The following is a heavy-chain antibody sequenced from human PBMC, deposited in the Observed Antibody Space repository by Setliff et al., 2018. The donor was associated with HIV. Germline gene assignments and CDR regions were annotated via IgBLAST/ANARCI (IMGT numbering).Heavy chain of an antibody. J-gene: IGHJ4*02. CDR3: ARRTLITGYDY. CDR2: LYYSGTT. CDR1: GGAFNTSSSY. V-gene: IGHV4-39*01. Sequence: NPSETLSLTCTVSGGAFNTSSSYWGWIRQPPGKGLEWIGSLYYSGTTYYNPSLKSRLTISVDTSKNQFSLKLSSVTAADTAVYYCARRTLITGYDYWGQGTLVTVSS. D-gene: IGHD3-16*01.